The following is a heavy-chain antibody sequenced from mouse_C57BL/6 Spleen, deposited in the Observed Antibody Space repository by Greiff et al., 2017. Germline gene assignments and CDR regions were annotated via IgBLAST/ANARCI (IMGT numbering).Heavy chain of an antibody. CDR1: GYTFTSYW. Sequence: QVQLQQPGAELVKPGASVKLSCKASGYTFTSYWMQWVKQRPGQGLEWIGEIDPSDSYTNSNQKFKGKATLTVDTSSSTAYMQLSSLASEDSAVYYCARGGSSYLYAMEYWGQGTSVTVSS. J-gene: IGHJ4*01. D-gene: IGHD1-1*01. CDR2: IDPSDSYT. V-gene: IGHV1-50*01. CDR3: ARGGSSYLYAMEY.